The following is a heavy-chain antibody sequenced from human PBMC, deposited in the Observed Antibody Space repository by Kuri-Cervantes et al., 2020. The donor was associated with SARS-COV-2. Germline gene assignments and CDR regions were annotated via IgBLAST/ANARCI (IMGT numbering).Heavy chain of an antibody. D-gene: IGHD1-26*01. CDR2: IYTSGST. CDR3: ARDRRELHDY. J-gene: IGHJ4*02. Sequence: LRLSCTVSGGSISSGSYYWSWIRQPAGKGLEWIGRIYTSGSTNYNPSLKSRVTISVDTSKNQFSLKLSSVTAADTAVYYCARDRRELHDYWGQGTLVTVSS. CDR1: GGSISSGSYY. V-gene: IGHV4-61*02.